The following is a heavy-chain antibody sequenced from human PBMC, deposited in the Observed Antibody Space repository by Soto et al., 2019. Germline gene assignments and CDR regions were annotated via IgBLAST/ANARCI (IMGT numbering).Heavy chain of an antibody. Sequence: PGGSLRLSCAASGFTVSSNYMTWVRQAPGKGLEWVAHIKPDGGEKKYVDSVEGRFTISRDNAKKSLYLQVISLRAEDTAVYYCARDRGYKAFDMWGQGTMVTVSS. V-gene: IGHV3-7*01. CDR2: IKPDGGEK. CDR1: GFTVSSNY. D-gene: IGHD5-12*01. CDR3: ARDRGYKAFDM. J-gene: IGHJ3*02.